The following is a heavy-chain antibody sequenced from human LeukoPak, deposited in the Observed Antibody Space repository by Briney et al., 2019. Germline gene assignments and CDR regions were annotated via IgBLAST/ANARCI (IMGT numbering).Heavy chain of an antibody. Sequence: NSSETLSLTCAVYGGSFSGYYWSWIRQPPGKGLEWIGEINHSGSTNYNPSLKSRITISVDTSKNQFSLNLNSVTAADTAVYYCARGGGDNSGYYLDYWGQGTLVTVSS. CDR3: ARGGGDNSGYYLDY. V-gene: IGHV4-34*01. CDR2: INHSGST. J-gene: IGHJ4*02. D-gene: IGHD3-22*01. CDR1: GGSFSGYY.